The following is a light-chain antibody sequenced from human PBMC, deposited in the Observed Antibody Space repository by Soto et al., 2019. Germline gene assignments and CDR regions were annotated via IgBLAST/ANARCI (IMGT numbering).Light chain of an antibody. V-gene: IGKV3-20*01. CDR1: QSVSNSY. Sequence: ESVLTQSPGTLSLSPGEKATLSCRASQSVSNSYLAWYQQKPGQAPRLLIYGASSRATGIPDRFSGSGSGTDFTLTVSRLEPEDFAVYYCQQCGSSSWTFGQGTKVEIK. CDR2: GAS. CDR3: QQCGSSSWT. J-gene: IGKJ1*01.